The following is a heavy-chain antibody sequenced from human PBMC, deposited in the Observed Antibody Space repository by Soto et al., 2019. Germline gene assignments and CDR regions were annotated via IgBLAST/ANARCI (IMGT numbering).Heavy chain of an antibody. V-gene: IGHV3-9*01. CDR2: ISWNSGSI. D-gene: IGHD1-1*01. J-gene: IGHJ4*02. CDR3: AKAKTGTAQPFDY. Sequence: GGSLRLSCAASGFTFDDYAMHWVRQAPGKGLEWVPGISWNSGSIGYADSVKGRFTISRDNAKNSLYLQMNSLRAEDTALYYCAKAKTGTAQPFDYWGQGTLVTVSS. CDR1: GFTFDDYA.